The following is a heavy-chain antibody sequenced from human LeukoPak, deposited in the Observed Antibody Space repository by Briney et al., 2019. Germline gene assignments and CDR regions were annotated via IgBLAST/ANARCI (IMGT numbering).Heavy chain of an antibody. CDR2: MNPNSGNT. D-gene: IGHD6-19*01. J-gene: IGHJ6*02. Sequence: ASVTVSCRASGYTFTSYDINWVRQATGQGLEWMGWMNPNSGNTGYAQKFQGRVTMTRNTSISTAYMELSRLRSEDTAVYYCASKAGSSGWYNYYYYYGMDVWGQGTTVTVSS. CDR1: GYTFTSYD. V-gene: IGHV1-8*01. CDR3: ASKAGSSGWYNYYYYYGMDV.